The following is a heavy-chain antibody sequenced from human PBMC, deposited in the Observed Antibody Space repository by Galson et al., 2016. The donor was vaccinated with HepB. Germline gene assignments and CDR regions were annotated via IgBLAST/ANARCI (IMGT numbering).Heavy chain of an antibody. CDR1: GASIGSGGYY. Sequence: TLSLTCTVSGASIGSGGYYWGWIRQPPGKVLEWIGNIHYSGATFYNPSLRSRVTMSVDTSKSQFSLKLTSLTAADTAVYYCARRHTSGWHRDAFDFWGPGTLVTVSP. J-gene: IGHJ3*01. CDR3: ARRHTSGWHRDAFDF. CDR2: IHYSGAT. V-gene: IGHV4-39*01. D-gene: IGHD6-19*01.